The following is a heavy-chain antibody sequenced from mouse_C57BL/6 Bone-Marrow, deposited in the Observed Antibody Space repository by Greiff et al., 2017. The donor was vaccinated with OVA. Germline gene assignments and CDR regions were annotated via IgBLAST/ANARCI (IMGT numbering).Heavy chain of an antibody. D-gene: IGHD1-1*01. V-gene: IGHV1-76*01. J-gene: IGHJ2*01. CDR3: AIGSSSDY. CDR2: IYPGSGNT. CDR1: GYTFTDYY. Sequence: VQLQQSGAELVRPGASVKLSCKASGYTFTDYYINWVKQRPGQGLEWIARIYPGSGNTYYNEKFKGKATLTAEKSSSTAYMQLSSLTSEDSAVYFCAIGSSSDYWGQGTTLTVSS.